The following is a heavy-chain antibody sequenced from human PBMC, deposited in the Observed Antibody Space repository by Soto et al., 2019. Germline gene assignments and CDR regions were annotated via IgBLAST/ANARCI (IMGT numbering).Heavy chain of an antibody. V-gene: IGHV1-2*02. Sequence: ASVKVSCKASGYTFTSYDINWVRQATGQGLEWIGWINPNSGSTNNAQKFQGRVTMTRDTSTSTVYMELSALISDDTAVYFCARSLLDEYSSSWRSAYYGMDVWGQGTTVTVSS. CDR3: ARSLLDEYSSSWRSAYYGMDV. D-gene: IGHD2-2*01. CDR1: GYTFTSYD. CDR2: INPNSGST. J-gene: IGHJ6*02.